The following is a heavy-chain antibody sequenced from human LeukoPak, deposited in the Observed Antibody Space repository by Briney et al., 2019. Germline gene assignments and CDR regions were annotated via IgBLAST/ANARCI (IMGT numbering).Heavy chain of an antibody. CDR1: GGTFSSYA. Sequence: GASVKVSCKASGGTFSSYAISWVRQAPGQGLEWMGRIIPILGIANYAQKFQGRVTITAGKSTSTAYMELSSLRSEDTAVYYCARDRPFDYWGQGTLVTVSS. V-gene: IGHV1-69*04. CDR3: ARDRPFDY. CDR2: IIPILGIA. J-gene: IGHJ4*02.